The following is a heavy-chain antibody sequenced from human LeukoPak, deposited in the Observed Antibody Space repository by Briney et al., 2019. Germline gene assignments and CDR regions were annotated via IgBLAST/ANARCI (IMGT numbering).Heavy chain of an antibody. CDR2: ISRVSTYI. D-gene: IGHD2-21*02. J-gene: IGHJ6*03. Sequence: GGCLGLSCSASGFTFTDYSMSWVRQAPGKGLEWNSIISRVSTYIYYADSVKGRFTVSRDNAKSSLYLQMTSLRAEDTAVYFCAREGGDGDYYYYMDVWGKGTTVTVSS. CDR3: AREGGDGDYYYYMDV. CDR1: GFTFTDYS. V-gene: IGHV3-21*01.